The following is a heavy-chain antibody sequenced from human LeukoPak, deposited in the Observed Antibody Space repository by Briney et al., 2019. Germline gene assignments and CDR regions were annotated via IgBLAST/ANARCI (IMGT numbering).Heavy chain of an antibody. Sequence: GGSLRLSCAASGFTFSNFGMHWVRQAPGKGLEWVSSISSSSSYIYYADSVKGRFTISRDNAKNSLYLQMNSLRAEDTAVYYCARESAQYYYGSGAAFDIWGQGTMVTVSS. CDR1: GFTFSNFG. D-gene: IGHD3-10*01. V-gene: IGHV3-21*01. J-gene: IGHJ3*02. CDR3: ARESAQYYYGSGAAFDI. CDR2: ISSSSSYI.